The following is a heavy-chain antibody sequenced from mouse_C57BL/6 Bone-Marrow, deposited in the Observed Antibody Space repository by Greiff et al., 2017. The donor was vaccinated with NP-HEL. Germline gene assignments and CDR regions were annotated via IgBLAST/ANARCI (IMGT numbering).Heavy chain of an antibody. V-gene: IGHV1-47*01. Sequence: QVQLKESGAELVKPGASVKMSCKASGYTFTTYPIEWMKQNHGKSLEWIGNFHPYNDDTKYNEKFKGKATLTVEKSSSTVYLELSRLTSDDSAVYYCARRISNPYYFDYWGQGTTLTVSS. J-gene: IGHJ2*01. CDR2: FHPYNDDT. D-gene: IGHD4-1*01. CDR1: GYTFTTYP. CDR3: ARRISNPYYFDY.